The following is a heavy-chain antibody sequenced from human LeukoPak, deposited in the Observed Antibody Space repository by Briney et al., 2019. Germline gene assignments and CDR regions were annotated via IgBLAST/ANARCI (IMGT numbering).Heavy chain of an antibody. D-gene: IGHD6-13*01. CDR1: GFTFSSYW. J-gene: IGHJ4*02. V-gene: IGHV3-30*02. CDR2: IRYDGSNK. CDR3: AKDRRAAAGLDY. Sequence: GGSLRLSCAASGFTFSSYWMSWVRQAPGKGLEWVAFIRYDGSNKYYADSVKGRFTISRDNSKNTLYLQMNSLRAEDTAVYYCAKDRRAAAGLDYWGQGTLVTVSS.